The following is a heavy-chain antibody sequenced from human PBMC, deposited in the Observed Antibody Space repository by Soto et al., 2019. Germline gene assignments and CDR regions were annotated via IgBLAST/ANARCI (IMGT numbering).Heavy chain of an antibody. CDR1: GFTFSSYW. CDR2: IKQDGSEK. D-gene: IGHD6-19*01. J-gene: IGHJ6*02. CDR3: ASSPAIAVAGTYYYYGMDV. V-gene: IGHV3-7*05. Sequence: EVQLVESGGGLVQPGGSLRLSCAASGFTFSSYWMSWVRQAPGKGLEWVANIKQDGSEKYYVDSVKGRFTISRDNAKNSLYLQMTSQRAEDTAVYYCASSPAIAVAGTYYYYGMDVWGQGTTVTVSS.